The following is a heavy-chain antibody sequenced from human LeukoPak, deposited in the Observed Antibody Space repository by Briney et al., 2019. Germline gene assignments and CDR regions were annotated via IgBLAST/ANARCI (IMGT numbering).Heavy chain of an antibody. J-gene: IGHJ6*02. V-gene: IGHV3-7*01. CDR2: TNEDESEI. CDR3: AKGSGSYFYYYYGMDV. Sequence: GGSLRLSCAASGFTFNNYWMSWVRQAPGRGPEWVANTNEDESEINYVDSVRGRFTISRDNAKNSLYLQMNSLRAEDTAVYYCAKGSGSYFYYYYGMDVWGQGTTVTVSS. D-gene: IGHD1-26*01. CDR1: GFTFNNYW.